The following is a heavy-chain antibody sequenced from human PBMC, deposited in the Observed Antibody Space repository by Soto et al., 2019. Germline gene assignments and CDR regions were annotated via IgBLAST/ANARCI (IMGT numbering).Heavy chain of an antibody. CDR3: ARGYYDDGSAVDC. V-gene: IGHV3-23*01. J-gene: IGHJ4*01. D-gene: IGHD3-22*01. CDR2: ISGTGDST. Sequence: EVQLLESGGGLVQPGGSLRLSCAASGFGFGNYCMTWVRQAPGKGLEWVSAISGTGDSTYYADSVRGRFTISRDSSKNTLQRQMNRLRAGDSAVDYCARGYYDDGSAVDCWGHGARVTVSS. CDR1: GFGFGNYC.